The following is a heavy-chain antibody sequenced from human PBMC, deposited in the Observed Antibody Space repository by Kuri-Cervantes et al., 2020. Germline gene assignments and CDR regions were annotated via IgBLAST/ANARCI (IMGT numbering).Heavy chain of an antibody. V-gene: IGHV3-30*18. J-gene: IGHJ3*02. CDR2: ISYDGSNK. CDR3: AKEVWYSGSSCAFDI. CDR1: GFTFSSYW. Sequence: GGSLRLSCAASGFTFSSYWMSWVRQAPGKGLEWVAVISYDGSNKYYADSVKGRFTISRDNSKNTLYLQMNSLRAEDTAVYYCAKEVWYSGSSCAFDIWGQGTMVTVSS. D-gene: IGHD1-26*01.